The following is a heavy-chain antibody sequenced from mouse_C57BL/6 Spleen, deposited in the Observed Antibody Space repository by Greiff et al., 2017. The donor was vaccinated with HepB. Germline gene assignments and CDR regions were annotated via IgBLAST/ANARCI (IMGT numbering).Heavy chain of an antibody. V-gene: IGHV1-19*01. D-gene: IGHD2-4*01. Sequence: VQLKQSGPVLVKPGASVKMSCKASGYTFTDYYMNWVKQSHGKSLEWIGVINPYNGGTSYNQKFKGKATLTVDKSSSTAYMELNSLTSEDSAVYYCARLYYDYDVVDYWGQGTTLTVSS. CDR3: ARLYYDYDVVDY. CDR2: INPYNGGT. J-gene: IGHJ2*01. CDR1: GYTFTDYY.